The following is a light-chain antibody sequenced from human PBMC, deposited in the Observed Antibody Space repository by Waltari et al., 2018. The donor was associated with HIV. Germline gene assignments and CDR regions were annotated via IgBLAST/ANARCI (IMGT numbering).Light chain of an antibody. V-gene: IGLV1-47*01. CDR1: GSNLGHNG. CDR2: RNK. Sequence: QSLLTQPPSASATPGQPVAISCSGSGSNLGHNGVNWYQQVPGSAPKLLIYRNKQRPSGVPDRFSGSKSGTSASLAISGLRSEDEADYYCAAWDDTLSVLFGGGTKLTVL. J-gene: IGLJ2*01. CDR3: AAWDDTLSVL.